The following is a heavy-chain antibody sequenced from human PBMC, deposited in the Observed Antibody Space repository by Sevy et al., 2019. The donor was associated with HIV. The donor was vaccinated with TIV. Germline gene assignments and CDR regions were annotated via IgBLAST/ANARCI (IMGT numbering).Heavy chain of an antibody. CDR3: ASAMATSYYYYGMDV. CDR2: ISAYNGNT. V-gene: IGHV1-18*01. CDR1: GYTFTSYG. Sequence: ASVKVSCKASGYTFTSYGISWVRQAPGQGLEWMGWISAYNGNTNYAQKLQGRVTMTTDISTSTAYMELRSLRSDDTAVYYCASAMATSYYYYGMDVWGQGTTVTVSS. J-gene: IGHJ6*02. D-gene: IGHD5-12*01.